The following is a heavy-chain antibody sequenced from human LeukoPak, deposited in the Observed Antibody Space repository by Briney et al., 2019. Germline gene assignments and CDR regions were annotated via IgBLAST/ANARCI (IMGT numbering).Heavy chain of an antibody. D-gene: IGHD4-23*01. CDR3: AREVYGGKVEYYYYMDV. J-gene: IGHJ6*03. CDR1: GGSISSSSYY. CDR2: IYYSGST. V-gene: IGHV4-39*07. Sequence: SETLSLTCTVSGGSISSSSYYWGWIRQPPGKGLEWIGSIYYSGSTYYNPSLKSRVTISVDTSKNQFSLKLSSVTAADTAVYYCAREVYGGKVEYYYYMDVWGKGTTVTVSS.